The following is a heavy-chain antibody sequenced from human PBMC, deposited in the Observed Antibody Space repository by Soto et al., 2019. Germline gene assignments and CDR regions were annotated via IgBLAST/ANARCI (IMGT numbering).Heavy chain of an antibody. CDR1: GFTFSDYY. J-gene: IGHJ4*02. D-gene: IGHD3-22*01. Sequence: QVQLVESGGGLVKPGGSLRLSCAASGFTFSDYYMSWIRQAPGKGLEWVSYISSSSSYTNYADSVKGRFTISRDNAKNSVYLQMNSLRAEDTAVYYCATGQYYYDSSAYYYSWGQGTLVTVSS. V-gene: IGHV3-11*05. CDR3: ATGQYYYDSSAYYYS. CDR2: ISSSSSYT.